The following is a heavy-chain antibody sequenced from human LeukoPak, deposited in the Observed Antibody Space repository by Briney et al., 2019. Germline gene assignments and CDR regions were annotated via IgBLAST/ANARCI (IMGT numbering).Heavy chain of an antibody. CDR3: ARGRYSSSLNPHY. J-gene: IGHJ4*02. CDR1: GGTFSSYA. Sequence: SVKVSCKASGGTFSSYAISWVRQAPGQGLEWMGGIIPIFGTANYAQKFQGRVTITADESTSTAYMELSSLRSEDTAVYYCARGRYSSSLNPHYWGQGTLVTVSS. D-gene: IGHD6-13*01. CDR2: IIPIFGTA. V-gene: IGHV1-69*13.